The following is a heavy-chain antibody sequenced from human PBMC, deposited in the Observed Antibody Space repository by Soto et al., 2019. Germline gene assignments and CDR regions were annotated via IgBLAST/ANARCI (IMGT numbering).Heavy chain of an antibody. CDR3: ARVVPGAEAWFGP. V-gene: IGHV1-18*01. CDR1: GYTFSNYG. Sequence: QVQLVQSGGEVKRPGASVKVSCKTSGYTFSNYGITWVRQAPGQPLEWLGWISLYSDGTNYAQKFQGSVSMTKDTSTTTAYMELRSLRSDDTAVYYCARVVPGAEAWFGPWGKGTLVTVSS. CDR2: ISLYSDGT. J-gene: IGHJ5*02. D-gene: IGHD2-2*01.